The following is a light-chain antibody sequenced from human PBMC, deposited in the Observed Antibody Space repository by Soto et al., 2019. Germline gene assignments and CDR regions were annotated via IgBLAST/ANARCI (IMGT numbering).Light chain of an antibody. V-gene: IGKV1-5*03. CDR1: QSISSW. CDR2: KAS. CDR3: QQYNSFSLT. J-gene: IGKJ4*01. Sequence: DIQMTQSPSTLSASVGDRVTITCRASQSISSWLAWYQQKPGKAPKLLIYKASNLESGVPARFSGIGSGTEFTLTINSLQPDDFATYYCQQYNSFSLTFGGGTKVEIK.